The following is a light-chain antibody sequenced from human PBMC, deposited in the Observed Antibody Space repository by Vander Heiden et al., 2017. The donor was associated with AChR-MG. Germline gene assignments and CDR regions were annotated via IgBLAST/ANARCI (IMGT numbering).Light chain of an antibody. Sequence: DILLTQPPATLPLPPGERATLPCLASHNVSSSYLDWYQQKPGQAPKLLIYGASSRATGIPDRFSGSGSGTDFTLTISRLEPEDIAVYYCQQYGSSPRTFGQGTKLEIK. CDR2: GAS. V-gene: IGKV3-20*01. J-gene: IGKJ2*01. CDR3: QQYGSSPRT. CDR1: HNVSSSY.